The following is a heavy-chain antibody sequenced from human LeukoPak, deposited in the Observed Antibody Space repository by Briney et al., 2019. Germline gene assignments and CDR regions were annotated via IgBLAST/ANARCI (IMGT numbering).Heavy chain of an antibody. V-gene: IGHV4-39*01. Sequence: SETLSLTCTASGGTISSSSYYWGWLPQPPGKGREWIGSIYYSGTTYYNPSLKSRVTISVDTSKSQFSLRLTSVTAADTAVYYCARHVRFLEWLSSYYFDHWGQGTLVTVSS. CDR1: GGTISSSSYY. CDR3: ARHVRFLEWLSSYYFDH. D-gene: IGHD3-3*01. J-gene: IGHJ4*02. CDR2: IYYSGTT.